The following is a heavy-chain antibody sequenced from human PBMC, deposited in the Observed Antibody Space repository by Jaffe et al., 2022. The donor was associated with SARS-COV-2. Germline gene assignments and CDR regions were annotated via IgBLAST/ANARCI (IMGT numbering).Heavy chain of an antibody. V-gene: IGHV3-15*01. CDR2: IKSKTDGGTT. J-gene: IGHJ4*02. D-gene: IGHD3-9*01. Sequence: EVQLVESGGVLVKPGGSLRLSCAASGFTFSNAWMSWVRQAPGKGLEWVGRIKSKTDGGTTDYAAPVKGRFTISRDDSKNTLYLQMNSLKTEDTAVYYCTTDHWVRYFDWLLSEVDYWGQGTLVTVSS. CDR1: GFTFSNAW. CDR3: TTDHWVRYFDWLLSEVDY.